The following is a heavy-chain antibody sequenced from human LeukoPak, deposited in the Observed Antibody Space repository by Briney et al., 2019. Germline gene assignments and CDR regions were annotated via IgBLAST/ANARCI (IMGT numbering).Heavy chain of an antibody. CDR2: ISYDGSNK. V-gene: IGHV3-30*04. CDR1: RFTFSSYA. Sequence: GRSLRLSCAAPRFTFSSYAMHWVRQAPGKGLERVAVISYDGSNKYYADSVKGRFTISRDNSKNTLYLQMNSLRAEDTAVYYCARGLNYYDSSGYPGDGFDIWGQGTMVTVSS. D-gene: IGHD3-22*01. CDR3: ARGLNYYDSSGYPGDGFDI. J-gene: IGHJ3*02.